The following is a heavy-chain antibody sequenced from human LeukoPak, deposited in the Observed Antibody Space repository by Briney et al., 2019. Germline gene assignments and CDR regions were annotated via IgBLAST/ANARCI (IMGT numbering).Heavy chain of an antibody. Sequence: PSETLSLTCAVYGGSFSGYYWSWIRQPPGKGLEWIGGINHSGSTNYNPSLKSRVTISVDTSKNQFSLKLSSVTAADTAVYYCAGGHYVVVPAGDLYYYYYMDVWGKGTTVTVSS. CDR2: INHSGST. V-gene: IGHV4-34*01. CDR3: AGGHYVVVPAGDLYYYYYMDV. D-gene: IGHD2-2*01. J-gene: IGHJ6*03. CDR1: GGSFSGYY.